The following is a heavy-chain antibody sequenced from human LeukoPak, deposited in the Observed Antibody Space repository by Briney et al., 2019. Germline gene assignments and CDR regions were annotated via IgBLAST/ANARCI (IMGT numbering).Heavy chain of an antibody. D-gene: IGHD3-10*01. J-gene: IGHJ4*02. V-gene: IGHV3-30-3*01. Sequence: PGGSLRLSCAASGFTFSSYAMHWVRQAPGKGLEWVAVISYDGSNKYYADSVKGRFTISRDNSKNTLYLQMNSLRAEDTAVYYCARGYGSGILDAYFDYWGQGTLVTVSS. CDR1: GFTFSSYA. CDR2: ISYDGSNK. CDR3: ARGYGSGILDAYFDY.